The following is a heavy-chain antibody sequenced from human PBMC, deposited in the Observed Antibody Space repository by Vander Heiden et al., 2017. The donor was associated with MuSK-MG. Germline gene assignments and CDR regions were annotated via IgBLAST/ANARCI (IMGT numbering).Heavy chain of an antibody. V-gene: IGHV3-7*01. J-gene: IGHJ4*02. CDR2: IKQDGSEK. CDR1: GFTFSSYW. CDR3: ASSGYSGYDLHDY. D-gene: IGHD5-12*01. Sequence: EVQLVESGGGLVQPGGSLRLSCAASGFTFSSYWMSWVRQAPGKGLEWVANIKQDGSEKYYVDSVKGRFTISRDNAKNSLYLQMNSLRAEDTAVYYCASSGYSGYDLHDYWGQGTLVTVSS.